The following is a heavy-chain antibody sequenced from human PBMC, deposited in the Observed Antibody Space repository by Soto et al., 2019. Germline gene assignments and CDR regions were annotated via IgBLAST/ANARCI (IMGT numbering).Heavy chain of an antibody. CDR1: GVSLTTTTEG. CDR2: LYWDDDR. D-gene: IGHD2-21*01. Sequence: QITVKESGPTLVKPTQTLTLTCTLSGVSLTTTTEGVGWIRQPPGKALEWLALLYWDDDRRYIPSLNNRLTTTNDPSGAQVVPTMTNMDPVDRGPYCCALITPFVIIGYSFDYWGWGILVTVSS. J-gene: IGHJ4*02. CDR3: ALITPFVIIGYSFDY. V-gene: IGHV2-5*02.